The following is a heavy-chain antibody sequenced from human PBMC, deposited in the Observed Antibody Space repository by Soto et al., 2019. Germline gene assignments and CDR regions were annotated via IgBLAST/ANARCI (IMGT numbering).Heavy chain of an antibody. J-gene: IGHJ6*02. CDR2: IYYSGFT. CDR1: GGSIKRSSYY. V-gene: IGHV4-39*01. Sequence: QLQLQESGPGPLKPSETLSLTCTVSGGSIKRSSYYWGWIRQPPGQGLEWIGNIYYSGFTYYNPSLKSRVTISVDTSKNQFFLRVTSVTATDTAVYYCARHITEPITGNGNAMDVWGQGTTVTVSS. CDR3: ARHITEPITGNGNAMDV. D-gene: IGHD1-20*01.